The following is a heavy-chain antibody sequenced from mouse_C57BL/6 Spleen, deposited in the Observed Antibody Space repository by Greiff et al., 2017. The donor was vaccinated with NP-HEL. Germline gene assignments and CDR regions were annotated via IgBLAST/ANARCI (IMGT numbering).Heavy chain of an antibody. CDR1: GYAFSSSW. CDR2: IYPGDGDT. D-gene: IGHD2-1*01. J-gene: IGHJ3*01. V-gene: IGHV1-82*01. CDR3: AREGNSWFAY. Sequence: VKLQESGPELVKPGASVKISCKASGYAFSSSWMNWVKQRPGKGLEWIGRIYPGDGDTNYNGKFKGKATLTADKSSSTAYMQLSSLTSEDSAVYFCAREGNSWFAYWGQGTLVTVSA.